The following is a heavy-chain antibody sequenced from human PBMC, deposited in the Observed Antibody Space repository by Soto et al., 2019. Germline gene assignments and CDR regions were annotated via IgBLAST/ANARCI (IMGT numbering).Heavy chain of an antibody. CDR3: AREGSYGWYDC. CDR1: GYTFSSHC. V-gene: IGHV1-18*01. J-gene: IGHJ5*01. CDR2: ISGYNGNA. D-gene: IGHD2-15*01. Sequence: GASVKVSCKASGYTFSSHCIIWVRQAPGQGLEWMGWISGYNGNAKYARRFQGRVTMTTDTSTSTVYMDLRSLGSDDSAVYYCAREGSYGWYDCWGQGTLVTVSS.